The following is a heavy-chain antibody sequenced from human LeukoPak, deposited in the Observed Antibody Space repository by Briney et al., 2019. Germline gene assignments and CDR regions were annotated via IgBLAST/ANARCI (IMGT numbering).Heavy chain of an antibody. V-gene: IGHV1-24*01. Sequence: GASVKVSCKASGYTFTGYYMHWVRQAPGKGLEWMGGFDPEDGETIYAQKFQGRVTMTEDTSTDTAYRELSSLRSEDTAVYYCATGNYYDSSGYPQTFDPWGQGTLVTVSS. CDR1: GYTFTGYY. D-gene: IGHD3-22*01. CDR3: ATGNYYDSSGYPQTFDP. CDR2: FDPEDGET. J-gene: IGHJ5*02.